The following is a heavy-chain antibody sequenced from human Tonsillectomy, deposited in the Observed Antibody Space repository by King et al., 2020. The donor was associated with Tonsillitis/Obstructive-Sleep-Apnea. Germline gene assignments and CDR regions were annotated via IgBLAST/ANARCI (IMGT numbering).Heavy chain of an antibody. J-gene: IGHJ4*02. CDR2: INAGNGNT. CDR1: GYTFTSYA. Sequence: QLVQSGAEVKKPGASVKVSCKASGYTFTSYAMHWVRQAPGQRLEWMGWINAGNGNTKYSETFQGRVTITRDTSASRGYMELSSLRSEDTAVYYCARESITMVQGVIDYWGQGTLVTVPS. CDR3: ARESITMVQGVIDY. V-gene: IGHV1-3*01. D-gene: IGHD3-10*01.